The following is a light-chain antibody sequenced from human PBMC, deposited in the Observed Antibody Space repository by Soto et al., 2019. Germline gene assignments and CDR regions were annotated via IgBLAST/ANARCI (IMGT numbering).Light chain of an antibody. CDR1: SRDVGGQNY. Sequence: QSVLTQPPSASGSPGQSVAISCTGTSRDVGGQNYVSWYQQHPGKAPKLIIYAVSNRPSGVPDRFSGSKSGNTASLTISGLRAEDEADYYCCSHAGTTTYVFGTGPKVAVL. J-gene: IGLJ1*01. V-gene: IGLV2-8*01. CDR3: CSHAGTTTYV. CDR2: AVS.